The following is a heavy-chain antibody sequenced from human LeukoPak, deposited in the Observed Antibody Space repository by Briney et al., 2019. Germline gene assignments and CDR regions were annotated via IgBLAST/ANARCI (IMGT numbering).Heavy chain of an antibody. J-gene: IGHJ4*02. V-gene: IGHV3-7*01. Sequence: PGGSLRLSCAASGFLFSQYGMSWVRQAPGKGLEWVANIKDDGSETYYADSVKGRFLISRDNAQNSLYLEMNFVTPEDTAVYYRAREWLISPPEITVLFDFWGQGTRVTVSS. CDR3: AREWLISPPEITVLFDF. CDR2: IKDDGSET. D-gene: IGHD3-16*01. CDR1: GFLFSQYG.